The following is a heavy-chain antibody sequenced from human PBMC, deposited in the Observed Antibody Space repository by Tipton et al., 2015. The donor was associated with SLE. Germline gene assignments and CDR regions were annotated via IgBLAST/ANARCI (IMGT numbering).Heavy chain of an antibody. D-gene: IGHD3-3*01. CDR1: NGSINYYH. CDR2: IYSSGTT. Sequence: TLSLTCTVSNGSINYYHWSWIRQPPGKGLEWIGWIYSSGTTSHNPSLKSRVTLSVDTSKNQFSLNLSSVTAADTAVYYWAKRNEFWSGYYGYYYGMDVWGQGTTVTVSS. CDR3: AKRNEFWSGYYGYYYGMDV. V-gene: IGHV4-4*07. J-gene: IGHJ6*02.